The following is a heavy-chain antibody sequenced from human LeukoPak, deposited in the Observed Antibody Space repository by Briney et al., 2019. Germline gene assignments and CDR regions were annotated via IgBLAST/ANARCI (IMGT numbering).Heavy chain of an antibody. J-gene: IGHJ4*02. Sequence: SETLSLTCTVSGGSISTYYWSWIRQPPGKGLEWIGYIYYSGNTNYNPSLKSRATMSVDTSKNQFSLKLSSVTAADTAVYYCARGPYCSSTSCKGSFDYWGQGTLVTVSS. CDR1: GGSISTYY. V-gene: IGHV4-59*08. CDR3: ARGPYCSSTSCKGSFDY. CDR2: IYYSGNT. D-gene: IGHD2-2*01.